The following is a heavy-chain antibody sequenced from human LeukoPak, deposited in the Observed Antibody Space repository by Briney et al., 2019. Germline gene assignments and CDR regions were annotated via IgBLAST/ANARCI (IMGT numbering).Heavy chain of an antibody. D-gene: IGHD6-13*01. CDR2: IYYAGST. J-gene: IGHJ4*02. CDR3: ASIAAAGNE. CDR1: GGAISRSTLY. V-gene: IGHV4-39*01. Sequence: PSGTLSLTCAVSGGAISRSTLYWGWIRQPPGKGLEWIGSIYYAGSTYYNSSLKSRVTISVDTSKNQFSLRMSFVSAADTAVYYCASIAAAGNEWGQGALVIVSS.